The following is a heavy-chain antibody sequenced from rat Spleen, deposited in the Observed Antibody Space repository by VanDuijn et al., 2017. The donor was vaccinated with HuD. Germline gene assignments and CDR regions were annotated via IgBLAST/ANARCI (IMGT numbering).Heavy chain of an antibody. CDR2: ISTGGGNT. V-gene: IGHV5-25*01. Sequence: EVQLVESGGGLVQPGRSMKLSCAALGFTFSNYYMAWVRQAPTKGLEWVASISTGGGNTYYRDSVKGRFTISRDNAKNTLYLQMDSLRSEDTATYYCTTGDWDYFGYWGQGVVVTVSS. CDR1: GFTFSNYY. D-gene: IGHD1-6*01. J-gene: IGHJ2*01. CDR3: TTGDWDYFGY.